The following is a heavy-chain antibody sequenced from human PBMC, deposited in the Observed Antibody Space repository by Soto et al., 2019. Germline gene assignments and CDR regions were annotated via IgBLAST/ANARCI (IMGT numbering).Heavy chain of an antibody. J-gene: IGHJ4*02. CDR1: GFTFSNYG. CDR3: AREAVRGGDFYCDH. D-gene: IGHD2-21*02. CDR2: ISYDASDK. V-gene: IGHV3-30*03. Sequence: QVQLVESGGGVVQPGRSLRLSCAASGFTFSNYGMHWVRQAPGKGLEWVALISYDASDKKYAASVKGRFTISKDSTKNTLFLQMNSLRPEDTALYYCAREAVRGGDFYCDHWGQGTLVTVSS.